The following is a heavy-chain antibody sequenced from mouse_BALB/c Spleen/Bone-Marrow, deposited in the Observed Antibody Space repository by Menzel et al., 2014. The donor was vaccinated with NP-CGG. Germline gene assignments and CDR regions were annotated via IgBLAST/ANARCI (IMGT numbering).Heavy chain of an antibody. V-gene: IGHV1-20*02. CDR3: ARVYDYDAWFAY. Sequence: VQLQQSGPELVKPGASVKISCTASGYSFTGFFLNWVMQSPGKSLEWIGRINHYNGTSFYNPKFEAKATLTVDKSSSTAHMELRSLASEDSVVYYCARVYDYDAWFAYWGQGTLVTVSA. J-gene: IGHJ3*01. CDR2: INHYNGTS. CDR1: GYSFTGFF. D-gene: IGHD2-4*01.